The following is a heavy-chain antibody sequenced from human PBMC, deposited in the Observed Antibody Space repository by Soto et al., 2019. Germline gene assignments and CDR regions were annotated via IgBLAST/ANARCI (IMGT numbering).Heavy chain of an antibody. CDR1: GYTFTSYG. D-gene: IGHD3-3*01. V-gene: IGHV1-18*01. CDR2: ISAYNGNT. CDR3: AREGNYDFWSGYKQYYYYYYYTDV. J-gene: IGHJ6*03. Sequence: ASVKVSCKASGYTFTSYGISWVRQAPGQGLEWMGWISAYNGNTNYAQKLQGRVTMTTDTSTSTAYMELRSLRSDDTAVYYCAREGNYDFWSGYKQYYYYYYYTDVWGKGTTVTVSS.